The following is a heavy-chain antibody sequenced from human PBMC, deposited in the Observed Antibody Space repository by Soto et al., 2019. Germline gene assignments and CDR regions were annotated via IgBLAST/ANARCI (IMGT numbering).Heavy chain of an antibody. CDR1: GYTFTNYA. V-gene: IGHV1-3*01. CDR3: ARSSSWYVFDY. CDR2: INAGNGNT. Sequence: QVQLVQSGAEVKKPGASVKVSCKASGYTFTNYAMHWVRQAPGQRLEWMGWINAGNGNTKYSQKFQGRVTITRDTSASTAYMELSSLRSEDTAVYYCARSSSWYVFDYWGHGTLVTVSS. D-gene: IGHD6-13*01. J-gene: IGHJ4*01.